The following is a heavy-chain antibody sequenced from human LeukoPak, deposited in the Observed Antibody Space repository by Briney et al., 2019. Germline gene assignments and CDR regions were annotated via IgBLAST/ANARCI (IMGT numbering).Heavy chain of an antibody. D-gene: IGHD3-22*01. V-gene: IGHV5-51*01. CDR3: ARRPYDSSGYCFDY. Sequence: GESLKISCKGSGYSFTSYWIGWVRQMAGKGLEWMGIIYPGDSETRYSPSFQGQVTMSADKSIRTVYLQWSSLKASDTAMYYCARRPYDSSGYCFDYWGQGTLVTVSS. J-gene: IGHJ4*02. CDR2: IYPGDSET. CDR1: GYSFTSYW.